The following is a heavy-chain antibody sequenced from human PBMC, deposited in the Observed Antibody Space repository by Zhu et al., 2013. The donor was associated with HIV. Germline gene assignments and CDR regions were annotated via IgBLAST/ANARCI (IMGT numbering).Heavy chain of an antibody. Sequence: QVQLVQSGAEVKKPGSSVKVSCKASGGTFSSYAISWVRQAPGQGLEWMGGIIPIFGTANYAQKFQGRVTITADESTSTAYMELSSLRSEDTAVYYCAIVRGVIPWESYYYYYMDVWGKGTTVTVSS. CDR3: AIVRGVIPWESYYYYYMDV. CDR2: IIPIFGTA. J-gene: IGHJ6*03. V-gene: IGHV1-69*01. D-gene: IGHD3-10*01. CDR1: GGTFSSYA.